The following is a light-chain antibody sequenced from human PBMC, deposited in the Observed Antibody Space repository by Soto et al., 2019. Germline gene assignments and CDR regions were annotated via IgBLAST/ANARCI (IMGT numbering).Light chain of an antibody. CDR3: SSYSASNNSGV. J-gene: IGLJ2*01. V-gene: IGLV2-8*01. CDR1: SSDVGGYNY. Sequence: QSALTQPPSASGSPGQSVTISCIGTSSDVGGYNYVSWYQQHPGKAPKLMIYEVSNRPSGVPDRFSGSKSGNTASLTVSGLHAEDEADYYCSSYSASNNSGVFGGGTQLTVL. CDR2: EVS.